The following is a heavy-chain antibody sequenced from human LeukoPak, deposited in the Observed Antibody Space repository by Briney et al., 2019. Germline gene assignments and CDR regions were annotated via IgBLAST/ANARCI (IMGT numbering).Heavy chain of an antibody. CDR1: GGSISNYY. D-gene: IGHD2/OR15-2a*01. CDR2: IYNSGST. J-gene: IGHJ3*02. Sequence: PSETLSLTCTVSGGSISNYYWTWIRQPPGKGLEWIGYIYNSGSTNYNPSLKSRVTISVDTSENQFSLHLNSVTAADTAVYYCASHTTTNKRSAFAIWGQGTMVTVSS. CDR3: ASHTTTNKRSAFAI. V-gene: IGHV4-59*01.